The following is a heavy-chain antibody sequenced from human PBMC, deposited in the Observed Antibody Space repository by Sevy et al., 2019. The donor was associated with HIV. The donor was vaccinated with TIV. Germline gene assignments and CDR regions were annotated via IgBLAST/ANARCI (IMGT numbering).Heavy chain of an antibody. CDR3: ARDLGGYGGNSIDY. CDR1: GYTFTSYG. V-gene: IGHV1-18*01. Sequence: ASVKVSCKASGYTFTSYGISWVRQAPGQGLEWMGWISAYNGNTNYSQKLQGRVTMTTDTSTSTAYVELRSLRSDDTALSYCARDLGGYGGNSIDYWGQGTLVTVSS. D-gene: IGHD2-21*02. J-gene: IGHJ4*02. CDR2: ISAYNGNT.